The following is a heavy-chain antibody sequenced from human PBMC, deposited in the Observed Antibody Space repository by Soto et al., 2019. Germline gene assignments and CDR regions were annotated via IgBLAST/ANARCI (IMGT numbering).Heavy chain of an antibody. V-gene: IGHV3-33*01. CDR3: ARDYYDSSGYYEPAFDI. J-gene: IGHJ3*02. CDR2: IWYDGINK. Sequence: GGSLRLSCAASGFTFSSYGMHWVRQAPGKGLEWVAVIWYDGINKYYADSVKGRFTISRDNSKNTLYLQMNSLRAEDTAVYYCARDYYDSSGYYEPAFDIWGQGTMVTVSS. CDR1: GFTFSSYG. D-gene: IGHD3-22*01.